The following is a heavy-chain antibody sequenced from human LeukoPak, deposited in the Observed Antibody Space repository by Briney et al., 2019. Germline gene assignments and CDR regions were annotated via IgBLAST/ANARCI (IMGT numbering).Heavy chain of an antibody. CDR3: ARQDRTGYYDFWSGYHYYYYYMDV. D-gene: IGHD3-3*01. CDR1: GGSISSSSYY. V-gene: IGHV4-39*01. Sequence: SETLSLTCIVSGGSISSSSYYWGWIRQPPGKGLEWIGSIYYSGSNFYNPSLKSRVTISVDTSKNQFSLKLSSVTAADTAVYYCARQDRTGYYDFWSGYHYYYYYMDVWGKGTTDTVSS. J-gene: IGHJ6*03. CDR2: IYYSGSN.